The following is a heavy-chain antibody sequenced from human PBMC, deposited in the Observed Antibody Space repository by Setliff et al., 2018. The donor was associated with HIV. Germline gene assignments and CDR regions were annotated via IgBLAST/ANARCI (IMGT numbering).Heavy chain of an antibody. Sequence: ASVKVSCKASGYSFTGQYIHWVRQAPGQGLEWMGWINPNSGGTNYAQKFQGRVTITRDTSISTSSVELTSLTSDDTAVYYCARGDTPSYYYYYYMDVWGKGTTVTVSS. CDR2: INPNSGGT. D-gene: IGHD2-15*01. CDR1: GYSFTGQY. CDR3: ARGDTPSYYYYYYMDV. V-gene: IGHV1-2*02. J-gene: IGHJ6*03.